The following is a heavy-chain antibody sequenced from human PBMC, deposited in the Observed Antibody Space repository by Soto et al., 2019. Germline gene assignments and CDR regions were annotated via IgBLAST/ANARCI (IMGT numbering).Heavy chain of an antibody. CDR2: IYYSGST. J-gene: IGHJ5*02. D-gene: IGHD4-4*01. CDR1: GGSISSGGYY. V-gene: IGHV4-31*03. CDR3: ARGRAYSNYGAS. Sequence: SETLSLTCTVSGGSISSGGYYWSWIRQHPGKGLEWIGYIYYSGSTYYNPSLKSRVTISVGTSKNQFSLKLSSVTAADTAVYYCARGRAYSNYGASWGQGTLVTVSS.